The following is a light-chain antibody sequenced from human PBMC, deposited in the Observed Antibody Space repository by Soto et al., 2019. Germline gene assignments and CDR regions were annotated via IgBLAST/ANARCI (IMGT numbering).Light chain of an antibody. CDR1: QTFPTN. CDR2: GAF. J-gene: IGKJ1*01. CDR3: QHYNTCQAP. V-gene: IGKV3-15*01. Sequence: EIVMTQAQNTLAVSPGERATLSCWASQTFPTNLACYQQNPGQAPRSLISGAFTRATGIPARFSASGSGPESTLPISCLQPEDFPVSPCQHYNTCQAPFGQGTRWIS.